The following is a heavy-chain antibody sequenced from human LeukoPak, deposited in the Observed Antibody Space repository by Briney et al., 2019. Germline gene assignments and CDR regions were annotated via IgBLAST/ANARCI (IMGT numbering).Heavy chain of an antibody. CDR2: ISNNGGYT. CDR1: GFTFSSYS. D-gene: IGHD5-24*01. Sequence: GGSLRLSCAASGFTFSSYSMSWVRQAPGKGLEWVSAISNNGGYTYYADSVQGRFTISRDNSKSTLCLQMNSLRAEDTAVYYCAKVGDGYKDYWGQGTLVTVSS. J-gene: IGHJ4*02. V-gene: IGHV3-23*01. CDR3: AKVGDGYKDY.